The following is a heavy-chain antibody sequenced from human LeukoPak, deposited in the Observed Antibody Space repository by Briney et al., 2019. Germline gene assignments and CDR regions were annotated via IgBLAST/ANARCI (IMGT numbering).Heavy chain of an antibody. J-gene: IGHJ4*02. Sequence: SETLSLTCTVSGVSISSGSYYWSWIRQPAGKGLEWIGRIYTSGSTNYNPSLKSRVTISVDTTKNQFSLKLSSVTAADTAVYYCAREKGYYYDSSGYHPIDYWGQGTLVTVSS. V-gene: IGHV4-61*02. D-gene: IGHD3-22*01. CDR2: IYTSGST. CDR3: AREKGYYYDSSGYHPIDY. CDR1: GVSISSGSYY.